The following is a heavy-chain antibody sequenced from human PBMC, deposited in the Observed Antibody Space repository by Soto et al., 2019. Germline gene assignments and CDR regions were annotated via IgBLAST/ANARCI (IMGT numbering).Heavy chain of an antibody. Sequence: QVQLVQSGAEVRQPASSVKVSCKTSGATFSSYAITWVRQAPGQGLEWMGGIVPTVDTSTYAQKFQGRVTITADKFTNTVYMELSSLRSDDTAVYYCVRVVAIPGYPDNWVQGTLVTVSS. CDR2: IVPTVDTS. CDR1: GATFSSYA. D-gene: IGHD5-12*01. CDR3: VRVVAIPGYPDN. V-gene: IGHV1-69*14. J-gene: IGHJ4*02.